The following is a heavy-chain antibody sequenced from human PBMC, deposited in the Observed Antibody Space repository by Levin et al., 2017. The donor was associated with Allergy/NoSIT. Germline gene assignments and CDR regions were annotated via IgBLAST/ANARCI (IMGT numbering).Heavy chain of an antibody. Sequence: PGGSLRLSCAASGFTFSTYAMHWVRQAPGKGLEWLAVISYDGSSNYYADSVKGRFTISRDNSKNTRYLQMNSLRAEDTAVYYWARDLRGDSSGWWACDYWGQGTLVTVSS. D-gene: IGHD6-25*01. J-gene: IGHJ4*02. CDR1: GFTFSTYA. CDR2: ISYDGSSN. CDR3: ARDLRGDSSGWWACDY. V-gene: IGHV3-30-3*01.